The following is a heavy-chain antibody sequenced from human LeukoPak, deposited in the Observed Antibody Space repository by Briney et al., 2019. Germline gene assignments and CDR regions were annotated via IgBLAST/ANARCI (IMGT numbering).Heavy chain of an antibody. CDR3: ARAGIVVVPAAWFDP. J-gene: IGHJ5*02. V-gene: IGHV4-59*01. Sequence: SETLSLTCTVSGGPISSYYWSWIRQPPGKGLEWIGYIYYSGSTNYNPSLKSRVTISVDTSKNQFSLKLSSVTAADTAVYYCARAGIVVVPAAWFDPWGQGTLVTVSS. CDR2: IYYSGST. D-gene: IGHD2-2*01. CDR1: GGPISSYY.